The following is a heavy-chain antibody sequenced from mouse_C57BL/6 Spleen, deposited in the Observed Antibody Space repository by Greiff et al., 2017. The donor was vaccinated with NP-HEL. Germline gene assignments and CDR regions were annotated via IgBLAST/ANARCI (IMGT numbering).Heavy chain of an antibody. J-gene: IGHJ2*01. CDR1: GYTFTSYW. V-gene: IGHV1-61*01. Sequence: QVQLQQPGAELVRPGSSVKLSCKASGYTFTSYWMDWVKQRPGQGLEWIGNIYPSDSETHYNQKFKDKATLTVDKSSSTAYMQLSSLTSEDSAVYYCARAGYYGNDYWGKGTTLTVSS. CDR3: ARAGYYGNDY. D-gene: IGHD2-1*01. CDR2: IYPSDSET.